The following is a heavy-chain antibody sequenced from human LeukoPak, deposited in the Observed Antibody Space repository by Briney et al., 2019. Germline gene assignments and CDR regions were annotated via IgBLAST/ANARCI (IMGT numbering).Heavy chain of an antibody. Sequence: PSETLSLTCAVSGGSISSGGYSWGWIRQPPGKGLEWIGYIYHSGSTYYNPSLKSRVTISVDRSKNQFSLKLSSVTAADTAVYYCARAVAATYLDYWGQGTLVTVSS. J-gene: IGHJ4*02. CDR3: ARAVAATYLDY. CDR1: GGSISSGGYS. CDR2: IYHSGST. D-gene: IGHD6-19*01. V-gene: IGHV4-30-2*01.